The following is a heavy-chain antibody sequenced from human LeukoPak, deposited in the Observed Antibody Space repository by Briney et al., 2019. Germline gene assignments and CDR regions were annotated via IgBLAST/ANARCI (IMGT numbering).Heavy chain of an antibody. CDR2: ISDSRFT. CDR1: AASIGRGGHS. V-gene: IGHV4-31*03. J-gene: IGHJ4*02. CDR3: AGGFESSNMRY. D-gene: IGHD6-13*01. Sequence: PSETLFLTCTLAAASIGRGGHSWSWIRQHPGEGLEWIGCISDSRFTYYHPFINSRVTISVDSSENQLSMKLSSVSAADTAVYYCAGGFESSNMRYWGQGTLVTVSS.